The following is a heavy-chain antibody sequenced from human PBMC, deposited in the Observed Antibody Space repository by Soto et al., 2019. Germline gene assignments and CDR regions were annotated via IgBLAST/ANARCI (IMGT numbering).Heavy chain of an antibody. CDR3: ARGLGEWWYQTYYYYGMDV. CDR1: GGSISSGGYS. J-gene: IGHJ6*02. V-gene: IGHV4-30-2*01. D-gene: IGHD2-15*01. CDR2: IYHSGST. Sequence: QLQLQESGSGLVKPSQTLSLTCAVSGGSISSGGYSWSWIRQPPGKGLEWIGYIYHSGSTYYNPSLKSRVTISVDRSKNQFSLKLSSVTAADTAVYYCARGLGEWWYQTYYYYGMDVWDQGTTVTVSS.